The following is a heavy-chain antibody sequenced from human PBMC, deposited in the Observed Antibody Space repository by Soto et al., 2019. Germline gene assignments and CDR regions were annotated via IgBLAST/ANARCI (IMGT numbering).Heavy chain of an antibody. CDR2: IYYSGST. CDR3: ARHRQRQLAY. CDR1: GGSIISSSYY. V-gene: IGHV4-39*01. Sequence: SETLSLTCTVSGGSIISSSYYWGWIRQPPGKGLEWIGSIYYSGSTYYNPSLKSRVTISVDTSKNQFSLKLSSVTAADTAVYYCARHRQRQLAYWGQGTLVTVSS. J-gene: IGHJ4*02.